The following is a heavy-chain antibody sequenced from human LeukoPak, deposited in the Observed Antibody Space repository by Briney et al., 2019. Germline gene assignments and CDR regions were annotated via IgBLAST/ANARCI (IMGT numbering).Heavy chain of an antibody. D-gene: IGHD5-24*01. CDR2: IDSSGSTI. J-gene: IGHJ4*02. Sequence: GGSLRLSCAASGFTFSSYEMNWVRQAPGKGLEWVSYIDSSGSTIHYADSVKGRFTISRDNAKNSLYLQMNSLRAEDTAVYYCARTKEMATISYFDSWGQETLVTVSS. CDR1: GFTFSSYE. V-gene: IGHV3-48*03. CDR3: ARTKEMATISYFDS.